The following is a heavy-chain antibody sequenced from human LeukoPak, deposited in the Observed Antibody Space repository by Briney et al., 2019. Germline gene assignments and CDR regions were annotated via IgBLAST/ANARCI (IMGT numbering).Heavy chain of an antibody. Sequence: GGSLRLSCAASGFTFNNYAKNWVRQAPGKGLEWVSVISGSGGTTYYADSVKGRFTISRDSSKNTLYLQMNSLRAEDTAVYYRAKVSGGGLYYDGMDVWGQGTTVTVSS. CDR1: GFTFNNYA. CDR2: ISGSGGTT. D-gene: IGHD1-14*01. J-gene: IGHJ6*02. V-gene: IGHV3-23*01. CDR3: AKVSGGGLYYDGMDV.